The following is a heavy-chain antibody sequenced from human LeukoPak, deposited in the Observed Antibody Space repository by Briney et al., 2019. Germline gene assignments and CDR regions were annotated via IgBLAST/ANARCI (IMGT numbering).Heavy chain of an antibody. CDR1: GGTFSSYT. Sequence: SVKVSCKASGGTFSSYTISWVRQAPGQGLEWMGRIIPILGIANYAQKFQGRVTITADKSTSTAYMELSSLRSEDTAVYYCARVGRYCSSTSCYRAWNWFDPWGQGTPVTVSS. CDR2: IIPILGIA. D-gene: IGHD2-2*02. CDR3: ARVGRYCSSTSCYRAWNWFDP. J-gene: IGHJ5*02. V-gene: IGHV1-69*02.